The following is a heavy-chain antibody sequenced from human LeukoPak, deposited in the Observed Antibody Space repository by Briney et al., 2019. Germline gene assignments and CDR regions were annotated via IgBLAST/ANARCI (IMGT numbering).Heavy chain of an antibody. CDR3: ARLGGRGYSYGYDAFDI. Sequence: SETLSLTCTVSGGSISSYYWSWIRQPPGKGLEWIGYIYYSGSTNYNPSLKSRVTISVDTPKNQFSLKLSSVTAADTAVYYCARLGGRGYSYGYDAFDIWGQGTMVTVSS. CDR2: IYYSGST. J-gene: IGHJ3*02. CDR1: GGSISSYY. V-gene: IGHV4-59*08. D-gene: IGHD5-18*01.